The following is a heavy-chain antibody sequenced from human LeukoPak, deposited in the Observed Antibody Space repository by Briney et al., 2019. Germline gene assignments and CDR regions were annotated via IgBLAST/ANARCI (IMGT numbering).Heavy chain of an antibody. CDR1: GFTFSKYG. V-gene: IGHV3-33*01. CDR3: ARAGIGNALDY. Sequence: GMSLRLSCAVSGFTFSKYGMNWVRQAPGKGLEWVAIIWYDGSNKYFAESVMGRFTISKDNSKNTVYLQMNSLRIEDTAVHHCARAGIGNALDYWGPGTQVTVSS. J-gene: IGHJ4*02. D-gene: IGHD2-2*01. CDR2: IWYDGSNK.